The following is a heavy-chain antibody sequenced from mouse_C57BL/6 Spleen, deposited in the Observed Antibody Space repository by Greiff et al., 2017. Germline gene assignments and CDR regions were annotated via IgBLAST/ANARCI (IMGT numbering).Heavy chain of an antibody. CDR3: TREGYSNHYFDY. CDR2: IDPETGGT. CDR1: GYTFTDYE. D-gene: IGHD2-5*01. Sequence: VKLQESGAELVRPGASVTLSCKASGYTFTDYEMHWVKQTPVHGLEWIGAIDPETGGTAYNQKFKGKAILTADKSSSTAYMELRSLTSEDSAVYYCTREGYSNHYFDYWGQGTTLTVSS. J-gene: IGHJ2*01. V-gene: IGHV1-15*01.